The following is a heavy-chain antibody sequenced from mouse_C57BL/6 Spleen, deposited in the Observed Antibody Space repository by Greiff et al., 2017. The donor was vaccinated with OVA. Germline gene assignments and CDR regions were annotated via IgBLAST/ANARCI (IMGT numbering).Heavy chain of an antibody. V-gene: IGHV1-82*01. CDR3: ARSTAVVANDY. J-gene: IGHJ2*01. D-gene: IGHD1-1*01. CDR1: GYAFSSSW. Sequence: VQLQQSGPELVKPGASVKISCKASGYAFSSSWMNWVKQRPGKGLEWIGRIYPGDGDTNYNGKFKGKATLTADKSSSTAYMQLSSLTSEDSAVYFCARSTAVVANDYWGQGTTLTVSS. CDR2: IYPGDGDT.